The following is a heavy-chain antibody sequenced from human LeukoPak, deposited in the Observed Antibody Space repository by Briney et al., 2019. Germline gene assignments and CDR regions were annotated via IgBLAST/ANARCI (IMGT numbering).Heavy chain of an antibody. CDR1: GFTFSSYG. Sequence: GGSLRLSCAASGFTFSSYGMHWVRQAPGKGLEWVAVIWYDGSNKYYADSVKGRFTISRDNSKNTLYLQMNSLRAEDTAVYYCARDVREQWLVPKDAFDIWGQGTMVTVSS. D-gene: IGHD6-19*01. CDR3: ARDVREQWLVPKDAFDI. CDR2: IWYDGSNK. V-gene: IGHV3-33*01. J-gene: IGHJ3*02.